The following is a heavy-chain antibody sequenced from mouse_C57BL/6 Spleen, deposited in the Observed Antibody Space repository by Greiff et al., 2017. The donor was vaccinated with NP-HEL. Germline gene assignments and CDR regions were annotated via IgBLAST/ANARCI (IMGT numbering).Heavy chain of an antibody. CDR1: GYTFTDYY. CDR3: ARYWLDY. V-gene: IGHV1-26*01. Sequence: EVQLQQSGPELVKPGASVKISCKASGYTFTDYYMNWVKQSHGKSLEWIGDINPNNGGTSYNQKFKGKATLTVDKSSSTAYMELRSLTSEDSAVYYCARYWLDYWGKGTTLTVSS. J-gene: IGHJ2*01. CDR2: INPNNGGT. D-gene: IGHD4-1*01.